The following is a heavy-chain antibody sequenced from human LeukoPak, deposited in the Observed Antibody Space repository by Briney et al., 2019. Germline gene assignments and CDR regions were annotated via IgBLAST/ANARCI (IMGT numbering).Heavy chain of an antibody. CDR3: ARSNMVRGPWGY. J-gene: IGHJ4*02. D-gene: IGHD3-10*01. CDR1: GFTFSSYE. V-gene: IGHV3-48*03. CDR2: ISSSGSTI. Sequence: GGSLRLSCAASGFTFSSYEMNWVRQAPGKGLEWVSYISSSGSTIYYADSVKGRFTISRDNAKNSLYLQMNSLRAEDTAVYYCARSNMVRGPWGYWGQGTLVTVSS.